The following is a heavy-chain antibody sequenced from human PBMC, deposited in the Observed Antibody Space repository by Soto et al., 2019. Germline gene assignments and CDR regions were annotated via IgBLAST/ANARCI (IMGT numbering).Heavy chain of an antibody. Sequence: GGSLRLSCAASGFTVSSNYMSWVRQAPGKGLEWVSVIYSGGSTYYADSVKGRFTISRDNSKNTLYLQMNSLRAEDTAVYYCARDANCSGGSCYSDYYYYGMDVWGQGTTVTVSS. J-gene: IGHJ6*02. V-gene: IGHV3-53*01. D-gene: IGHD2-15*01. CDR2: IYSGGST. CDR1: GFTVSSNY. CDR3: ARDANCSGGSCYSDYYYYGMDV.